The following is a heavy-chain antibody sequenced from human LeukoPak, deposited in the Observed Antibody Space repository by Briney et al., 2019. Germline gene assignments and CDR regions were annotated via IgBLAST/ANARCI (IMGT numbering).Heavy chain of an antibody. J-gene: IGHJ6*02. CDR1: GYTFTSYD. CDR3: ARGITIFGVVFYGMDV. V-gene: IGHV1-8*01. D-gene: IGHD3-3*01. Sequence: ASVKVSCKASGYTFTSYDINWVRQATGQGLEWMGWMNPNSGNTGYAQKFQGRVTMTRNTSISTAYMELSSLRSEDTAVCYCARGITIFGVVFYGMDVWGQGTTVTVSS. CDR2: MNPNSGNT.